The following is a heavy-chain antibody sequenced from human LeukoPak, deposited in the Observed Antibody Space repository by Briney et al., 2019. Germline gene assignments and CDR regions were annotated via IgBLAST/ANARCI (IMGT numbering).Heavy chain of an antibody. Sequence: GGSLRLSCAASGFTFSSYSMNWVRQAPGKGLEWVSYISSSSSTMYYADSMKGRFTISRDNAKNSLYLHMNNLRAEDTAVYYCARGIYDFWSGYPLDYWGQGTLVTVSS. CDR2: ISSSSSTM. CDR1: GFTFSSYS. D-gene: IGHD3-3*01. CDR3: ARGIYDFWSGYPLDY. V-gene: IGHV3-48*01. J-gene: IGHJ4*02.